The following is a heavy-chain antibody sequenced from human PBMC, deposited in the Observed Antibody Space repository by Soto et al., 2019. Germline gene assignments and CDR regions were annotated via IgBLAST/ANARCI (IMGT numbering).Heavy chain of an antibody. Sequence: PGGSLRLSCAASGFTFSSYGMHWVRQAPGKGLEWVAVIWYDGSNKYYADAVQGRFTISRDNSKNTLYLQMNSLRAEDTAVYYCARDRSKYYYDSSGYYSPLAYGGQGTLVTVSS. V-gene: IGHV3-33*01. CDR1: GFTFSSYG. D-gene: IGHD3-22*01. CDR2: IWYDGSNK. CDR3: ARDRSKYYYDSSGYYSPLAY. J-gene: IGHJ4*02.